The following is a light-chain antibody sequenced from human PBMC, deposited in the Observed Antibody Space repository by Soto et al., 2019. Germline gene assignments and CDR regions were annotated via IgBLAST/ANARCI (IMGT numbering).Light chain of an antibody. CDR1: SSDVGGYNY. V-gene: IGLV2-8*01. CDR2: EVS. J-gene: IGLJ2*01. Sequence: QSVLTQPPSASGSPGQSVTISCTGTSSDVGGYNYVSWYQQHPGKAPKLMIYEVSKRPSGVPDRFSGSKSGNTASLTVSGRQAEDEADYYCSSYAGSNNVVFGGGTKVTVL. CDR3: SSYAGSNNVV.